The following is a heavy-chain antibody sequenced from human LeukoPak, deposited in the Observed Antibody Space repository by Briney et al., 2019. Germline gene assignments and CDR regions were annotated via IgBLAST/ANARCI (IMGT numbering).Heavy chain of an antibody. CDR1: GGSISSSSYY. CDR2: IYYSGST. J-gene: IGHJ4*02. V-gene: IGHV4-39*01. D-gene: IGHD3-22*01. CDR3: ARHIDYYDSSGYYF. Sequence: LETLSLTCTVSGGSISSSSYYWGWIRQPPGKGLEWIGSIYYSGSTYYNPSLKSRVTISVDTSKNQFSLKLSSVTAADTAVYYCARHIDYYDSSGYYFWGQGTLVTVSS.